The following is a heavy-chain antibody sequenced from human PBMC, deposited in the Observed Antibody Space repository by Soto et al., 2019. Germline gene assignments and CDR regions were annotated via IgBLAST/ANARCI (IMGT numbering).Heavy chain of an antibody. V-gene: IGHV3-48*01. CDR1: GFTFSSYS. CDR3: ARGGCSGSNSAWQPIDY. Sequence: GGSLRLSCAASGFTFSSYSMNWVRQAPGKGLEWVSYISSSSTTKYYADSVKGRFTISRDNAKNSLYLQMNSLRAEDTAVYYCARGGCSGSNSAWQPIDYWGQGTQVTVSS. J-gene: IGHJ4*02. CDR2: ISSSSTTK. D-gene: IGHD2-15*01.